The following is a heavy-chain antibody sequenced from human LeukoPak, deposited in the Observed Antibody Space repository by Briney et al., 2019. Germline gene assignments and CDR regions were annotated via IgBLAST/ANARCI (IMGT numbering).Heavy chain of an antibody. CDR1: GDSISSYY. CDR2: IYYSGST. D-gene: IGHD6-13*01. Sequence: SETLSLTCTVSGDSISSYYWTWIRQPPGKGLEWIGYIYYSGSTNYNPSLKSRVTISVDTSKNQFSLKLSSVTAADTAVYYCARGIAWFDPWGQGTLVTVSS. J-gene: IGHJ5*02. V-gene: IGHV4-59*01. CDR3: ARGIAWFDP.